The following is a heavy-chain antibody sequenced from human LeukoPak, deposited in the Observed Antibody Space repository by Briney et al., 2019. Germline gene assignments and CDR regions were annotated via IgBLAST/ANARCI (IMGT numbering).Heavy chain of an antibody. D-gene: IGHD3-22*01. CDR2: IYHSGST. J-gene: IGHJ3*02. Sequence: SETLSLTCTVSGYSISSIHCWGWMRQPPGKGLEWIGYIYHSGSTYYNPSLKSRVTISVDRSKNQFSLKLSSVTAADTAVYYCASTTYYYDSNGHWGDGFDIWGQGTMVTVSS. V-gene: IGHV4-28*01. CDR3: ASTTYYYDSNGHWGDGFDI. CDR1: GYSISSIHC.